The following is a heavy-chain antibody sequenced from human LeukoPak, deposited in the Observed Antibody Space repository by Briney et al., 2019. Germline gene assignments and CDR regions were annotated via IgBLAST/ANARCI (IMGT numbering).Heavy chain of an antibody. CDR2: INTNSGDT. V-gene: IGHV1-2*02. CDR3: ARVPSMIRGVVNYGMVV. D-gene: IGHD3-10*01. J-gene: IGHJ6*02. CDR1: GYSFTGYF. Sequence: ASVKVSCKTSGYSFTGYFLHWVRQAPGQGLEWMGWINTNSGDTKYAQRFQGRVTVTRDTSINTAYMELRRLTSDDTAVYYCARVPSMIRGVVNYGMVVWGQGTTVTVSS.